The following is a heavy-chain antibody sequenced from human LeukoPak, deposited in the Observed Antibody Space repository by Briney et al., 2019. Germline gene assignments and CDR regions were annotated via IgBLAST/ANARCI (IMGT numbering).Heavy chain of an antibody. CDR3: ARGWGYSSGWYYNWFDP. J-gene: IGHJ5*02. CDR2: INPSGGST. CDR1: GYTFTSYY. Sequence: GASVKVSCKASGYTFTSYYMHWVRQAPGQGLEWMGIINPSGGSTSYAQKFQGRVTMTRDMSTSTVYMELSSLRSEDTAVYYCARGWGYSSGWYYNWFDPWGQGTLVTVSS. D-gene: IGHD6-19*01. V-gene: IGHV1-46*01.